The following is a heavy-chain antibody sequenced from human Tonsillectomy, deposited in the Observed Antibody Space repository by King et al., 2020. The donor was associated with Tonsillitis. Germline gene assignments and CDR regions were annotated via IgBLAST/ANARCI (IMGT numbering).Heavy chain of an antibody. CDR1: GFTFSNYP. CDR3: AKDRISLWFGESLPDY. V-gene: IGHV3-23*04. D-gene: IGHD3-10*01. J-gene: IGHJ4*02. Sequence: QLVQSGGGLVQPGGSLRLSCAASGFTFSNYPMNWVRQAPGKGLEWVSAISGSDGSTYYADSVKGRFTISRDNSKNTLYLQMNSLRAEDTAIYYCAKDRISLWFGESLPDYWGQGTLVTVSS. CDR2: ISGSDGST.